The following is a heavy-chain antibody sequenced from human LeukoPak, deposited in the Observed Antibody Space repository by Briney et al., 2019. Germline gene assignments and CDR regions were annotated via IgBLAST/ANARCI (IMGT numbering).Heavy chain of an antibody. CDR1: GFTFDDYT. D-gene: IGHD1-1*01. Sequence: GGSLRLSCTTSGFTFDDYTINWVRQAPGKGLEWIGFIRSRVYGGTQEYAASVKDRFSFSRDDSRSIAYLQMNSLKTEDTAIYYCTRQLERRVFFHFDYWGQGTLVTVSS. CDR2: IRSRVYGGTQ. CDR3: TRQLERRVFFHFDY. V-gene: IGHV3-49*04. J-gene: IGHJ4*02.